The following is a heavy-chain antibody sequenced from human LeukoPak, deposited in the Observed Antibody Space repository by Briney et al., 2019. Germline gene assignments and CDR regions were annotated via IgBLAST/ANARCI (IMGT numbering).Heavy chain of an antibody. CDR1: GFTFSSYW. D-gene: IGHD6-6*01. CDR3: AKKRALGEVEYSSSYFDY. CDR2: INNDGSST. J-gene: IGHJ4*02. Sequence: PGGSLRLSCAASGFTFSSYWMHWVRQAPGKGLVWVSRINNDGSSTIYADSVKGRFTISRDNSKNTLYLQMNSLRAEDTAVYYCAKKRALGEVEYSSSYFDYWGQGTLVTVSS. V-gene: IGHV3-74*01.